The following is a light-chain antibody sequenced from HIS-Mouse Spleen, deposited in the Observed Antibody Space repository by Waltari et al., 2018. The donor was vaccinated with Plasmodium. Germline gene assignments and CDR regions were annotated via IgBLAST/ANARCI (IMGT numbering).Light chain of an antibody. CDR3: YSTDSSGNHRV. CDR2: EDS. J-gene: IGLJ3*02. Sequence: SYELTQPPSVSVSPGQTARITCSGDALPKNYAYSYQQKSGQAPVLVLDEDSKRPSGNPERFSGSSSGTMATLTISGAQVEDEADYYCYSTDSSGNHRVFGGGTKLTVL. V-gene: IGLV3-10*01. CDR1: ALPKNY.